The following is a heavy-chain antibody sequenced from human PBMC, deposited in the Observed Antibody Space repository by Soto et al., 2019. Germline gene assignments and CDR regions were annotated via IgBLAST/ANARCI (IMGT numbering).Heavy chain of an antibody. Sequence: PSETLSLTCTVSGGSISSYYWSWIRQPPGKGLEWIGEINHSGSTNYNPSLKSRVTISVDTSKNQFSLKLSSVTAADTAVYYCARGSGTPQRGYYFDYWGQGTLVTVSS. CDR3: ARGSGTPQRGYYFDY. CDR1: GGSISSYY. V-gene: IGHV4-34*01. D-gene: IGHD1-26*01. CDR2: INHSGST. J-gene: IGHJ4*02.